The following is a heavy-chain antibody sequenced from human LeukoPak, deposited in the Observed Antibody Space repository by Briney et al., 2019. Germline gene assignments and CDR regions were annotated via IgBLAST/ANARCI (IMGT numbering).Heavy chain of an antibody. Sequence: GGSLRLSCAASGFTFSNYTMNWVRQAPGKGLEWVSSISSSSSYIHYADSVKGRFSISRDNAKNSLYLQMNSLRAEDTAVYYCARDRNYDGSVYYEDDYFDYWGQGTLVTASS. CDR3: ARDRNYDGSVYYEDDYFDY. V-gene: IGHV3-21*01. D-gene: IGHD3-22*01. J-gene: IGHJ4*02. CDR1: GFTFSNYT. CDR2: ISSSSSYI.